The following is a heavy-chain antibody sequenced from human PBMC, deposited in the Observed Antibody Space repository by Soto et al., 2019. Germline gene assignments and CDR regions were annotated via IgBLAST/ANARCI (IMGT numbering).Heavy chain of an antibody. CDR3: AREPNYFDY. J-gene: IGHJ4*02. CDR2: ISAYNGNT. CDR1: GYTFTSYG. Sequence: QVQLVQSGAEVKKPGASVKVSCKASGYTFTSYGISWVRQAPGQGLEWMGWISAYNGNTKYAKKLQGRVTMTTDTSXXXXXXXLXXXXXXXTAXYYXAREPNYFDYWGQGTLVTVSS. V-gene: IGHV1-18*01.